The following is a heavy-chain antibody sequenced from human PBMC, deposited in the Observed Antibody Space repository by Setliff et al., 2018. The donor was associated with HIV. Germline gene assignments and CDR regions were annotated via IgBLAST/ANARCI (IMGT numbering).Heavy chain of an antibody. CDR3: AGGDLYGDYAFSY. V-gene: IGHV4-59*03. J-gene: IGHJ4*02. Sequence: SETLSLTCRFSGDSIVSDDSTSSHHCSWIRQPPGRGLEWIGTTPYSGSTNYNPSLKSRVTISVDTSNNQFSLKLSSVTAADTAVYYCAGGDLYGDYAFSYWGQGTLVPSPQ. CDR1: GDSIVSDDSTSSHH. CDR2: TPYSGST. D-gene: IGHD4-17*01.